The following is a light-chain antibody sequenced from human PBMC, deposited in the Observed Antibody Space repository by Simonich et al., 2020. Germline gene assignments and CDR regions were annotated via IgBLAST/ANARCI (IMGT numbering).Light chain of an antibody. Sequence: EIVMTQSPATLSVSPGERATLSCRASQSVSSNLAWYQQKPGQAPRLLIYGASTRATGIPAGFSCSGSGTEFTLTISSMQSEDFAVYYCQQYNNWPPFTFGPGTKVDIK. CDR1: QSVSSN. CDR2: GAS. J-gene: IGKJ3*01. V-gene: IGKV3-15*01. CDR3: QQYNNWPPFT.